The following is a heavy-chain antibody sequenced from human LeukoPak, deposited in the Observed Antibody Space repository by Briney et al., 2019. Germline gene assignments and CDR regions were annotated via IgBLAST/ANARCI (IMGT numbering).Heavy chain of an antibody. CDR2: INHGGIT. CDR1: GGSFSGYY. Sequence: SETLSLTCAVEGGSFSGYYWSWIRQPPGKGLEWIGEINHGGITTYNPSLRSRVSISIDTSKMQFSLKLRAVTAADRAVYYCARFWWGAHAFDIWGQGTMVTVSS. CDR3: ARFWWGAHAFDI. J-gene: IGHJ3*02. V-gene: IGHV4-34*01. D-gene: IGHD2-8*02.